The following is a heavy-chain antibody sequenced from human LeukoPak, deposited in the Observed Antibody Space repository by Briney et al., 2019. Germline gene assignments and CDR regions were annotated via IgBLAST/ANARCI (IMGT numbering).Heavy chain of an antibody. CDR1: GGSISTYY. CDR2: IYYIGST. J-gene: IGHJ3*02. Sequence: SSETLSLTCTMSGGSISGGSISTYYWTWIRQPPGKGLEWIGYIYYIGSTNYNPSLKSRVTISLDMSKNQFSLKLNSVTAADTAVYYCTRRVATTGIYAFDIWGQGTMVTVSS. V-gene: IGHV4-59*01. CDR3: TRRVATTGIYAFDI. D-gene: IGHD1-1*01.